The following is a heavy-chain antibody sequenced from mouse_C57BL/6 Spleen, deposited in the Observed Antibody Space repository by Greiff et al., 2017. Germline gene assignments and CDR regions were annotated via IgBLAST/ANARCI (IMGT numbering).Heavy chain of an antibody. D-gene: IGHD1-1*02. CDR3: ARGGYYYYYAMDY. J-gene: IGHJ4*01. CDR1: GYTFTSYW. CDR2: INPSNGGT. V-gene: IGHV1-53*01. Sequence: QVQLQQPGTELVTPGASVKLSCKASGYTFTSYWMHWVKQRPGQGLEWIGNINPSNGGTNYNEKFKSKATLTVDKSSSTAYMQLSSLTSEDSAVYYCARGGYYYYYAMDYWGQGTSVTVSS.